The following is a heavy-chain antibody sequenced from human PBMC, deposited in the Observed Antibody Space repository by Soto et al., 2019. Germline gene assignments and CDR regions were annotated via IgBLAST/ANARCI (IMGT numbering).Heavy chain of an antibody. D-gene: IGHD4-17*01. V-gene: IGHV4-59*08. CDR1: GGSISSYY. CDR2: IYYSGST. Sequence: SETLSLTCTVSGGSISSYYWSWIRQPPGKGLEWIGYIYYSGSTNYNPSLKSRVTISVDTSKNQFSLTLSSVTAADTAVYYCATGSVYDCGDYYFDYWGQGTLVTVSS. J-gene: IGHJ4*02. CDR3: ATGSVYDCGDYYFDY.